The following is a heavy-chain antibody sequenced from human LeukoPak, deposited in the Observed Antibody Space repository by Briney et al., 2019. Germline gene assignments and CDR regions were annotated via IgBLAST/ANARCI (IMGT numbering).Heavy chain of an antibody. CDR3: ARETPGITISLYYYYYMDV. V-gene: IGHV4-4*07. CDR2: IYTSGST. J-gene: IGHJ6*03. Sequence: PSETLSLTCPLPGRSLCSYYWRWIRQPVGIGMEWIGRIYTSGSTNFNPSLKSRVTMSEDPPKNHFSLKLSSVALADPPVYCCARETPGITISLYYYYYMDVWGKGTTVTVSS. CDR1: GRSLCSYY. D-gene: IGHD3-3*01.